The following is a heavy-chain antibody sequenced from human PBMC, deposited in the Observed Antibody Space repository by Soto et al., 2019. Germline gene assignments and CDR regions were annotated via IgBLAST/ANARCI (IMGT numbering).Heavy chain of an antibody. CDR3: ATDELGAYNYAGY. J-gene: IGHJ4*02. CDR2: MWYDGNNR. V-gene: IGHV3-33*01. CDR1: GFNFRSYG. Sequence: QVQLVESGGGVVQPGRSLRLSCAASGFNFRSYGMHWVRQAPGKGLEWVAGMWYDGNNRYYADSVRGRFTVSRDTSKNTLYLQMNSLRAEDTAVYYCATDELGAYNYAGYWGQGTLVTVST. D-gene: IGHD3-3*01.